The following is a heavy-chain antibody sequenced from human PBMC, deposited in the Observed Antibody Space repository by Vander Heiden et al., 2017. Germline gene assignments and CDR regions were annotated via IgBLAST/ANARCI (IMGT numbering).Heavy chain of an antibody. J-gene: IGHJ5*02. CDR1: GGTFSSYA. D-gene: IGHD3-10*01. CDR3: ARDHHYGSGIIEANNWFDP. Sequence: QVQLVQSGAEVKKPGSSVKVSCKASGGTFSSYAISWVGQAPGQGLEWMGGIIPIFGTANYAQKFQGRVTITADESTSTAYMELSSLRSEDTAVYYCARDHHYGSGIIEANNWFDPWGQGTLVTVSS. CDR2: IIPIFGTA. V-gene: IGHV1-69*01.